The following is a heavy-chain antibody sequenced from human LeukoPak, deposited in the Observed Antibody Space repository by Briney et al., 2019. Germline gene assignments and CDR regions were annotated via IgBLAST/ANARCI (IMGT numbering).Heavy chain of an antibody. Sequence: ASVTVSCKASGYTFTGYYMHWVRQAPGQGLEWMGWINPNSGGTNYAQKFQGRVTMTRDTSISTAYMELSRLRSDDTAVYYCAIGSLEWLPYVPFDYWGQGTLVTVSS. CDR1: GYTFTGYY. CDR2: INPNSGGT. V-gene: IGHV1-2*02. J-gene: IGHJ4*02. CDR3: AIGSLEWLPYVPFDY. D-gene: IGHD3-3*01.